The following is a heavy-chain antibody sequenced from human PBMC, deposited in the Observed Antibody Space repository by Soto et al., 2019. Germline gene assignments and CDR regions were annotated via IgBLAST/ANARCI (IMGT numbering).Heavy chain of an antibody. D-gene: IGHD4-4*01. CDR1: GFMFSGFY. CDR2: MSSSGSDI. J-gene: IGHJ4*01. CDR3: ARDYSNSGFDY. V-gene: IGHV3-11*01. Sequence: GSLRLSCAASGFMFSGFYMAWIRQAPGKGLEWVSKMSSSGSDISYSDSVKGRFTISRDNAKNSLYLQMNSLRAEDTAVYYCARDYSNSGFDYWGQGTLVTVSS.